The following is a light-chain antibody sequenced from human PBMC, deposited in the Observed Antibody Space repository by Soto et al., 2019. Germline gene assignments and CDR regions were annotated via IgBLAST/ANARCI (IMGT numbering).Light chain of an antibody. Sequence: IVLTQYQTTLSLSPGERATLSCRASQSVSNFLAWYQQIPGQAPSLLIYDASSRATGIPDRFSGSGSGTDFTLTISRLEPEDFAVFSCQQYRTSGQGAMV. CDR3: QQYRT. CDR2: DAS. J-gene: IGKJ1*01. V-gene: IGKV3-11*01. CDR1: QSVSNF.